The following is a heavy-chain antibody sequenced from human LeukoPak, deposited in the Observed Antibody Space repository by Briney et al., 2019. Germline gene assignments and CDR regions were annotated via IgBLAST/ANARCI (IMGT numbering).Heavy chain of an antibody. CDR2: INWNGGST. CDR1: GFTFDDYG. D-gene: IGHD1-26*01. Sequence: GGSLRLSCAASGFTFDDYGVSWVRQAPGKGLEWVSGINWNGGSTGYADSVKGRFTISRDNAKNSLYLQMNSLRAEDTALYYCARTSRGYSGTPVDYWGQGTLVTVSS. J-gene: IGHJ4*02. CDR3: ARTSRGYSGTPVDY. V-gene: IGHV3-20*04.